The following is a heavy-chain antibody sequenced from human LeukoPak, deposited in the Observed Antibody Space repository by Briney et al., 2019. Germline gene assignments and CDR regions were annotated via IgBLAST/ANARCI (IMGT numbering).Heavy chain of an antibody. D-gene: IGHD1-1*01. CDR1: GFIFSSYA. V-gene: IGHV3-23*01. CDR3: VRDFSAGI. Sequence: GGSLRLSCAASGFIFSSYAMTWVRQAPGEGLEWVSGINSGETTYYADSVKGRFTISRDNSKNTLYLQMNSLRAEDTAVYYCVRDFSAGIWGQGTLVTVSS. CDR2: INSGETT. J-gene: IGHJ4*02.